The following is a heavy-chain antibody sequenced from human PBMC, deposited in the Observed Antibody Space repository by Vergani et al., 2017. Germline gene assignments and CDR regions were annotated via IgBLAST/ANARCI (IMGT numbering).Heavy chain of an antibody. V-gene: IGHV5-51*03. Sequence: EVQLVQSGAEVKKPGESLKISCKGSGYSFTSYWIGWVRQMPGKGLEWMGIIYPGDSDTRTSPSFQGQVTISTDKSISTAYLPWRSLKASDTAMYYCARPSIRVVPAASLDYWGQGTLVTVSS. CDR1: GYSFTSYW. J-gene: IGHJ4*02. CDR2: IYPGDSDT. D-gene: IGHD2-2*01. CDR3: ARPSIRVVPAASLDY.